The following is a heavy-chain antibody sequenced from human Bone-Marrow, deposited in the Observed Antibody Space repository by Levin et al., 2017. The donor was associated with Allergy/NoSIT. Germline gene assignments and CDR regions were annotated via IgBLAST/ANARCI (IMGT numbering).Heavy chain of an antibody. J-gene: IGHJ5*01. CDR3: ALGGEQWLVVENWFAS. D-gene: IGHD6-19*01. Sequence: SVKVSCQASGDIFDNYAFTWVRQAPGQGLEWMGGIIPIFATANYAQKFQGRVTLTADESTRTGYMELTSLRSEDTAVYYCALGGEQWLVVENWFASWGQGTLVTVSS. V-gene: IGHV1-69*13. CDR1: GDIFDNYA. CDR2: IIPIFATA.